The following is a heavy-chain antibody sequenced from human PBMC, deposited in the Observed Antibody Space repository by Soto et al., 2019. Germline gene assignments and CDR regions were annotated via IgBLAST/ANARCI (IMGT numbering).Heavy chain of an antibody. J-gene: IGHJ4*02. CDR3: ARYRRGAVAGYTLDN. V-gene: IGHV4-59*01. Sequence: SETLSLTCTVSGGSISSNYWTWIRQPPGKGLEWIGYVYNSGSTNYNPSLKSRVTISEDTSKSQVSLKVNSMTAADTAVYYCARYRRGAVAGYTLDNWGQGILVTVSS. D-gene: IGHD6-13*01. CDR2: VYNSGST. CDR1: GGSISSNY.